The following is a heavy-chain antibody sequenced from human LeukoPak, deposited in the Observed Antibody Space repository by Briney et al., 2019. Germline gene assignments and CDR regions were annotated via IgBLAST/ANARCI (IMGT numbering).Heavy chain of an antibody. Sequence: AGGSLRLSCAASGFTLSSYAMSWVRQAPGKGLEWVSAISGSGGSTYYADSVKGRFTISRDNSKNTLYLQMNSLRAEDTAVYYCARELLNFSGFDYWGRGTLVTVSS. D-gene: IGHD3-10*01. CDR2: ISGSGGST. CDR3: ARELLNFSGFDY. V-gene: IGHV3-23*01. J-gene: IGHJ4*02. CDR1: GFTLSSYA.